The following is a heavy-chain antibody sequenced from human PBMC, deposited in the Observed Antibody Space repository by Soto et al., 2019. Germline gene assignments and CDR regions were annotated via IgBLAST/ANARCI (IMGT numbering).Heavy chain of an antibody. V-gene: IGHV4-59*01. J-gene: IGHJ4*02. Sequence: ASETLSLTCTASGDSISTFYWGWMRQSPGKELEWIGYVYYTGSTNYNPSLKSRVTISVDRSRNQFSLKLTSANAADTTVYYCARGRTVRNYADDSSDYFYVFDYWGQGTQVTVSS. CDR1: GDSISTFY. D-gene: IGHD3-22*01. CDR3: ARGRTVRNYADDSSDYFYVFDY. CDR2: VYYTGST.